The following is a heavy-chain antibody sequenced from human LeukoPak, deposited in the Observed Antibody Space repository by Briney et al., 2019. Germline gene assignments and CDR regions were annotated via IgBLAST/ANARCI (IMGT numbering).Heavy chain of an antibody. D-gene: IGHD6-13*01. V-gene: IGHV3-23*01. Sequence: PGGSLRLSCAASGFTFTSYSMNWVRQAPGKGLEWVSAISGSGGSTYYADSVKGRFTISRDNSKNTLYLQMNSLRAEDTAVYYCAKTAGWGYYYYYYMDVWGKGTTATVSS. CDR3: AKTAGWGYYYYYYMDV. J-gene: IGHJ6*03. CDR2: ISGSGGST. CDR1: GFTFTSYS.